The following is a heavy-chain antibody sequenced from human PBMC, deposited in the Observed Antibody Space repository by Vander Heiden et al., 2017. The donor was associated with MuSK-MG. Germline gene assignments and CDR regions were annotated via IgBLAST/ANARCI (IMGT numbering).Heavy chain of an antibody. Sequence: EVQLVESGGGLVKPGWSLRLSCAASGFTFSSYSMNWVRQAPGKGLEWVSSISSSSSYIYYADSVKGRFTISRDNAKNSLYMQMKRVRAEDTAVYYGARADRSRGFDPWGQGTMVTVSS. D-gene: IGHD6-13*01. J-gene: IGHJ5*02. CDR2: ISSSSSYI. V-gene: IGHV3-21*01. CDR3: ARADRSRGFDP. CDR1: GFTFSSYS.